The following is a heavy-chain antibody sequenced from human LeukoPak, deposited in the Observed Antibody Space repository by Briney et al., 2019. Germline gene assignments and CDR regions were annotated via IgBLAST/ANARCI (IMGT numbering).Heavy chain of an antibody. CDR1: GFTFSSYA. D-gene: IGHD6-19*01. CDR2: ISYDGSNK. CDR3: ARALSAVAGTD. V-gene: IGHV3-30-3*01. Sequence: GGSLRLPCAASGFTFSSYAMHWVRQAPGKGLEWVAVISYDGSNKYYADSVKGRFTISRDNSKNTLYLQMNSLRAEDTAVYYCARALSAVAGTDWGQGTLVTVSS. J-gene: IGHJ4*02.